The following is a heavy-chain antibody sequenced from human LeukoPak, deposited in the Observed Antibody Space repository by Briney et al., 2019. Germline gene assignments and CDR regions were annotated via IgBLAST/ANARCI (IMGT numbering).Heavy chain of an antibody. V-gene: IGHV3-48*01. CDR2: IFSSSSTI. CDR1: GFTFSSYS. D-gene: IGHD1-26*01. CDR3: AKDSGSYYSA. Sequence: GGSLRLSCAASGFTFSSYSMNWVRQAPGKGLEWVSYIFSSSSTIYYADSVKGRFTISRDNAKNSLYLQMNSLRAEDTAVYYCAKDSGSYYSAWGQGTLVTVSS. J-gene: IGHJ4*02.